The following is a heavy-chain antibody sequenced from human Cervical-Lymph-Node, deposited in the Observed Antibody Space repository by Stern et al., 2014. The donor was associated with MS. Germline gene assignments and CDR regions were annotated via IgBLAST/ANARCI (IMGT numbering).Heavy chain of an antibody. CDR3: ASAYSSSHYYFDY. V-gene: IGHV3-33*01. J-gene: IGHJ4*02. CDR1: GFSFTRYA. CDR2: RWSYTSNP. D-gene: IGHD6-13*01. Sequence: VQLVESGGGVVQPGRSLRLSCAASGFSFTRYAMHWVRQAPGKGLEWVGLRWSYTSNPYYADSVTGRFTIPRDNSKNTLYLQMNSLRAEDTAVYYCASAYSSSHYYFDYWGQGTLVTVSS.